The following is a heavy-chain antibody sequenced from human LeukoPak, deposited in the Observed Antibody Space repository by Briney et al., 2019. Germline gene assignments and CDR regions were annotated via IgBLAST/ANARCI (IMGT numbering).Heavy chain of an antibody. V-gene: IGHV1-69*13. CDR1: GGTFSIYA. CDR3: ATALHGYGDYGLFGYNWFDP. CDR2: IIPIFGTA. J-gene: IGHJ5*02. Sequence: SVKVSCKASGGTFSIYAISWVRQAPGQGLEWMGGIIPIFGTANYAQKFQGRVTITADESTSTAYMELSSLRSEDTAVYYCATALHGYGDYGLFGYNWFDPRGQGTLVTVSS. D-gene: IGHD4-17*01.